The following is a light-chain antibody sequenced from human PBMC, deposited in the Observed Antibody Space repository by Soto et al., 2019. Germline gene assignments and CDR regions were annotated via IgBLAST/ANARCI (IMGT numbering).Light chain of an antibody. CDR2: GAS. CDR1: HSVSSN. Sequence: IVMTQSPGTLSVSPGERATLSCRASHSVSSNLAWYQQKPGQAPRLLNYGASNRATGIPDRFSGSGSGTDFTLTISRLEPEDFAVYYCQQYGSSGTSGQGTKVDIK. J-gene: IGKJ1*01. V-gene: IGKV3-20*01. CDR3: QQYGSSGT.